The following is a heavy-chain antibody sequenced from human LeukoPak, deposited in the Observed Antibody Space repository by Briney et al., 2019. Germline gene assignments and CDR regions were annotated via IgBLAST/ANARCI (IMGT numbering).Heavy chain of an antibody. J-gene: IGHJ6*03. CDR3: ARGASSGRHYYYYYMDV. CDR2: IYDSGST. V-gene: IGHV4-59*01. Sequence: NSSETLSLTRTVAGGSISSYYWSCIRQRPGRGLEWIGDIYDSGSTNYNPSLKSRVTISVDTSKNQFSLKLSSVTAADTAVYYCARGASSGRHYYYYYMDVWGKGTTVTVSS. CDR1: GGSISSYY. D-gene: IGHD3-10*01.